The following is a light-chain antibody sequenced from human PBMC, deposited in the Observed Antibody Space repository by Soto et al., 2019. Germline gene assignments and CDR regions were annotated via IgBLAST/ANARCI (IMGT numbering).Light chain of an antibody. J-gene: IGLJ3*02. CDR1: TGAVTSGHY. CDR2: DTS. CDR3: FLSYSAARRV. Sequence: QAVVTQEPSLTVSPGGTVTLTCGSRTGAVTSGHYPYWFQQKPGQAPRTLIFDTSNKHSWTPARFSGSLLGGKAALTLSGAQPEDEAEYYCFLSYSAARRVFGGGTKLTVL. V-gene: IGLV7-46*01.